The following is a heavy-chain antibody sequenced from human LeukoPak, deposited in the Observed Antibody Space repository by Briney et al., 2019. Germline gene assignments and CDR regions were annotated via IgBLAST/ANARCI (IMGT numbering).Heavy chain of an antibody. Sequence: SETLSLTCTVSGGSLSSYYWSWIRQPAGKGLEWIGRIYTSGRTNYNHSLKSRVSISVDTSKNQFSLKLSSVTAADTAVYYCARWARWYRSGWYRGVDYWGQGTLVTVSS. CDR1: GGSLSSYY. D-gene: IGHD6-19*01. V-gene: IGHV4-4*07. CDR2: IYTSGRT. J-gene: IGHJ4*02. CDR3: ARWARWYRSGWYRGVDY.